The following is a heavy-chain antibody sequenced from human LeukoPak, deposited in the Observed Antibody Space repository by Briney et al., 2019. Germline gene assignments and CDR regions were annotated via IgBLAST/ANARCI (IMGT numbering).Heavy chain of an antibody. J-gene: IGHJ4*02. CDR1: GGSISSGDYY. D-gene: IGHD5-24*01. CDR2: IYYSGST. Sequence: SETLSLTCTVSGGSISSGDYYWSWIRQPPGKGLEWIGYIYYSGSTYYNPPLKSRVTISVDTSKNQFSLKLSSVTAADTAVYYCARNPHAATIDYWGQGTLVTVSS. CDR3: ARNPHAATIDY. V-gene: IGHV4-30-4*08.